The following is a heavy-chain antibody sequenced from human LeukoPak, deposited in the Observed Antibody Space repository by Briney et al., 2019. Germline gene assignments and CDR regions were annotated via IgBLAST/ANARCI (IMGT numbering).Heavy chain of an antibody. Sequence: SETLSLTCTVSGGSISSSSYYWGWIRQPPGKGLEWIGSIYYSGSTYYNPSLKSRVTISVDTSKNQFSLKLSSVTAADTAVYYCARSSYGPGIAVAGSFDYWGQGTLVTVSS. V-gene: IGHV4-39*07. CDR2: IYYSGST. D-gene: IGHD6-19*01. J-gene: IGHJ4*02. CDR3: ARSSYGPGIAVAGSFDY. CDR1: GGSISSSSYY.